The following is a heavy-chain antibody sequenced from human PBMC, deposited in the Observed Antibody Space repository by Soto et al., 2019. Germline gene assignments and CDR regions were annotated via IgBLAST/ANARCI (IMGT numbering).Heavy chain of an antibody. CDR3: ARSGGYSYGYSYYYYGMDV. J-gene: IGHJ6*02. V-gene: IGHV4-4*02. Sequence: SETLSLTCAVSGGSISSSNWWSWVRQPPGKGLEWIGEIYHSGSTNYNLSLKSRVTISVDKSKNQFALKLSSVTAADTAVYYCARSGGYSYGYSYYYYGMDVWGQGTTVTVSS. CDR1: GGSISSSNW. D-gene: IGHD5-18*01. CDR2: IYHSGST.